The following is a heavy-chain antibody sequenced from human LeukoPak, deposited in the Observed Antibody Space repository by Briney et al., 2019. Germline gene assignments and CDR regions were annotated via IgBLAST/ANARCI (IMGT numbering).Heavy chain of an antibody. Sequence: PGGSLRLSCAASGFTFSSYATHWVRQAPGKGLEWVAVISYDGSNKYYADSVKGRFTISRDNSKNTLYLQMNSLRAEDTAVYYCARDIGYSSSWYLYYYYGMDVWGQGTTVTVSS. D-gene: IGHD6-13*01. CDR2: ISYDGSNK. CDR3: ARDIGYSSSWYLYYYYGMDV. CDR1: GFTFSSYA. V-gene: IGHV3-30-3*01. J-gene: IGHJ6*02.